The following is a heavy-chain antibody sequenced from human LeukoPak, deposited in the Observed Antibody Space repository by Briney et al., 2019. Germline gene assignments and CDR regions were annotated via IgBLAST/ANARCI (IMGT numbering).Heavy chain of an antibody. J-gene: IGHJ5*02. D-gene: IGHD2-15*01. CDR1: GGSINSYY. CDR2: IYYNGIT. Sequence: SETLSLTCSVSGGSINSYYWSWIRQPPGKGLEWIGYIYYNGITNYNPSLKSRVTISIDTSKNQFSLKLSSVTAADTAVYYCARHIVVVVAATRVWFDPWGQGTLVTVSS. V-gene: IGHV4-59*08. CDR3: ARHIVVVVAATRVWFDP.